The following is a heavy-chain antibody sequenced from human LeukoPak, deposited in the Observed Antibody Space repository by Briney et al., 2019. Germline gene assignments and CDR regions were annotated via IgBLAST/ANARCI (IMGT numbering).Heavy chain of an antibody. CDR1: GFTLNSYA. D-gene: IGHD4-17*01. V-gene: IGHV3-23*01. CDR3: AKESGKRSYGAYFDY. J-gene: IGHJ4*02. Sequence: AGGSLRLSCAASGFTLNSYAMSWVRQGPGKGLEWVSAISVSGNTYHADSVKGRFTISRDNSQNTLYLQMNSLRAEDTAICYCAKESGKRSYGAYFDYWGQGTLVTVSS. CDR2: ISVSGNT.